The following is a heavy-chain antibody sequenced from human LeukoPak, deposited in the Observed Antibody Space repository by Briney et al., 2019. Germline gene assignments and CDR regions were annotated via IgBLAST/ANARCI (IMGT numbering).Heavy chain of an antibody. CDR3: ARAKSTDFWSGYYGTHDYYYMDV. D-gene: IGHD3-3*01. J-gene: IGHJ6*03. CDR1: GGTFSSYA. V-gene: IGHV1-69*05. CDR2: IIPIFGTA. Sequence: GSSVKVSCKASGGTFSSYAISWVRQAPGQGLEWMGGIIPIFGTANYAQKLQGRVTMTTDTSTSTAYMELRSLRSDDTAVYYCARAKSTDFWSGYYGTHDYYYMDVWGKGTTVTVSS.